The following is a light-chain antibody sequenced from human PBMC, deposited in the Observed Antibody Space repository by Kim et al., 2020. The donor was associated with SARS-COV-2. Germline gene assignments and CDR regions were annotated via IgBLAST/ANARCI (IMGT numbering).Light chain of an antibody. V-gene: IGKV3-20*01. CDR3: QQYGSSPYT. Sequence: LSPGERVTLPCRASQSVSSTYLAWYQQKLGQAHRLLIYGTSSRATGIPDRFSGSGSGTDFTLTISRLEPEDFAVYYCQQYGSSPYTFGQGTKLAI. CDR2: GTS. CDR1: QSVSSTY. J-gene: IGKJ2*01.